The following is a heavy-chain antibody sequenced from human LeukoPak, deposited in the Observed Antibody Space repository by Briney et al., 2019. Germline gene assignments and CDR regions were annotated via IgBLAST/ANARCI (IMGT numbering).Heavy chain of an antibody. Sequence: ASVKVSCKASGYTFTGYYMHWVRQAPGQGLEWMGWINPNSGNTGYAQKFQGRVTMTRNTSISTAYMELSSLRSEDTAVYYCSQGQYTGAFDIWGQGTMVTVSS. CDR3: SQGQYTGAFDI. CDR2: INPNSGNT. V-gene: IGHV1-8*02. J-gene: IGHJ3*02. CDR1: GYTFTGYY. D-gene: IGHD1-1*01.